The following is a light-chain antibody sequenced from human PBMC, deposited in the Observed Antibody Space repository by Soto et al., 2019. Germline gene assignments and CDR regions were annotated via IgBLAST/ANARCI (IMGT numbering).Light chain of an antibody. J-gene: IGLJ1*01. V-gene: IGLV3-1*01. CDR3: QAWDSSHNYV. CDR1: KLGDKY. Sequence: SYELTQPPSVSVSPGQTASITCSGDKLGDKYACWYQQKPGQSPVLVIYQDSNRPSGIPERFSGSNSGNTATLTISGTQAMDEADYYCQAWDSSHNYVFGTGTKVTVL. CDR2: QDS.